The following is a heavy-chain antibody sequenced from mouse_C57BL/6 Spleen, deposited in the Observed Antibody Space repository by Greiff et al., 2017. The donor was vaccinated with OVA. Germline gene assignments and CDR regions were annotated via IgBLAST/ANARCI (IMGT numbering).Heavy chain of an antibody. Sequence: QVQLQQSGAELARPGASVKLSCKASGYTFTSYGISWVKQRTGQGLEWIGEIYPRSGNTYYNEKFKGKATLTADKSSSTAYMELRSLTSEDSAVYFCARGKTTVGDYWDDWGQGTTLTVSS. CDR3: ARGKTTVGDYWDD. J-gene: IGHJ2*01. V-gene: IGHV1-81*01. D-gene: IGHD1-1*01. CDR2: IYPRSGNT. CDR1: GYTFTSYG.